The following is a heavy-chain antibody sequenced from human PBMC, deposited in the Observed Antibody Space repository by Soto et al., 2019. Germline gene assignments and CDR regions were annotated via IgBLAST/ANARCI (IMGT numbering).Heavy chain of an antibody. V-gene: IGHV1-69*02. CDR1: GGTFSSYT. D-gene: IGHD3-10*01. J-gene: IGHJ3*02. CDR2: IIPILGIA. CDR3: ASVGHYGPGPDAFDI. Sequence: ASVKVSCKASGGTFSSYTISWVRQAPGQGLEWMGRIIPILGIANYAQKFQGRVTITADKSTSTAYMELSSLRSEDTAVYYCASVGHYGPGPDAFDIWGQGTMVTVSS.